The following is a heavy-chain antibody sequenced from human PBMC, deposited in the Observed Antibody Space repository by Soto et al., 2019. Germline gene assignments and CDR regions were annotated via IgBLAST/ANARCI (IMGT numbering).Heavy chain of an antibody. J-gene: IGHJ5*02. CDR3: ASADSSGYYPNWFDP. CDR2: IIPIFGTA. V-gene: IGHV1-69*06. D-gene: IGHD3-22*01. Sequence: SVKVSCKASGCTFTSYGISWVRQAPGQGLEWMGGIIPIFGTANYAQKFQGRVTITADKSTSTAYMELSSLRSEDTAVYYCASADSSGYYPNWFDPWGQGTLVTVSS. CDR1: GCTFTSYG.